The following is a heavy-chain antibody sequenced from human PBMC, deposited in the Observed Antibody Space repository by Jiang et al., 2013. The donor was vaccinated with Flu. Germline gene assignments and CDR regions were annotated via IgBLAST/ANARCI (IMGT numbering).Heavy chain of an antibody. J-gene: IGHJ4*02. Sequence: QLVESGAEVKKPGASVKVSCKASGYTFTNHAIHWVRQAPGQRLEWMGWINTGNGNTKYSQKFQGRVTLTRDTSANTAYVELSSLTFEDTAVYYCARRDVRHFDYWGQGTLVTVSS. CDR2: INTGNGNT. CDR3: ARRDVRHFDY. V-gene: IGHV1-3*04. CDR1: GYTFTNHA.